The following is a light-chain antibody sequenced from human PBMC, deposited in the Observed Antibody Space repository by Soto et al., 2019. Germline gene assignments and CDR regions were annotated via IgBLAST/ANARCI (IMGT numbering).Light chain of an antibody. CDR3: QQYKNWPPWT. CDR1: QNIGTN. Sequence: EIVMTQSPATLSVSPGERATLSCRASQNIGTNLAWFQQKPGQAPRLLIYAASTRANDFPARFSGSGSGTEFTLTISGLQSDDFAVYFCQQYKNWPPWTFGHGTKVEIK. J-gene: IGKJ1*01. CDR2: AAS. V-gene: IGKV3-15*01.